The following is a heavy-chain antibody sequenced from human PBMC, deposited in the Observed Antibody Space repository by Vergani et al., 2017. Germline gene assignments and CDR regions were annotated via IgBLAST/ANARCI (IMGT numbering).Heavy chain of an antibody. J-gene: IGHJ6*03. Sequence: QVQLVQSGAEVKKPGASVKVSCKASGDTFTGYYMHWVRQAPGQGLEWMGWSNPNRGGTNYTQKFQGRVTMTMDTSIRTAYMERSRLRSDDTAVYYCAMGDHDPMDVWGKGTTVTVSS. CDR2: SNPNRGGT. CDR1: GDTFTGYY. D-gene: IGHD3-16*01. V-gene: IGHV1-2*02. CDR3: AMGDHDPMDV.